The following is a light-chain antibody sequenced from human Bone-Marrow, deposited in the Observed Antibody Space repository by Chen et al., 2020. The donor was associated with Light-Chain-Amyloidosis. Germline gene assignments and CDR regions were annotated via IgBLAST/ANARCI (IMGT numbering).Light chain of an antibody. CDR1: SGSIATNY. CDR2: EDD. V-gene: IGLV6-57*01. CDR3: QSYQGSSQGV. J-gene: IGLJ3*02. Sequence: NYMLTQLHSVSESPGKTVIISCTRSSGSIATNYVQWYQQRPGSSPTTVIYEDDQRPSGVPDRFSGSIDRSSNSASLTISGLKTEDEADYYCQSYQGSSQGVFGGGTKLTVL.